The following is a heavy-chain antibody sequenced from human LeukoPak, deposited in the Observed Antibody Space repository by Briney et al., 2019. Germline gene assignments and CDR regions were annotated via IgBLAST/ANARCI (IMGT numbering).Heavy chain of an antibody. CDR1: GFTFSSYW. V-gene: IGHV3-7*01. Sequence: GGSLRLSCAASGFTFSSYWMSWVRQAPGKGLEWVANIKQDGSEKYYVDSVKGGFTISRDNAKNSLYLQMNSLRAEDTAVYYCARDYYDSSGTYYFDYWGQGTLVTVSS. CDR3: ARDYYDSSGTYYFDY. D-gene: IGHD3-22*01. J-gene: IGHJ4*02. CDR2: IKQDGSEK.